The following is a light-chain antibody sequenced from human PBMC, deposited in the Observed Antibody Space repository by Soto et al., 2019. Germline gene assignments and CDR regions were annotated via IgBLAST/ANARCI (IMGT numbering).Light chain of an antibody. Sequence: DIQMTQSPSSLSSSVGDRVTITCRASQSMSSYLNWYQQKPGKDPKLLIYAASSLQSGVPSRFSGSGSGTDFTLTISSLQPEDFATYYCQQSYSTPRTFGQGTKVEIK. CDR3: QQSYSTPRT. J-gene: IGKJ1*01. V-gene: IGKV1-39*01. CDR1: QSMSSY. CDR2: AAS.